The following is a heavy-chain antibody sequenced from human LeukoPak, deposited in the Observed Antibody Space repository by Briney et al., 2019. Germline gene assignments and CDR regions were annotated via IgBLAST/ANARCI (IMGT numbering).Heavy chain of an antibody. CDR2: ISADRRNI. CDR3: AKTVPNNRITMVRGAPHPPDH. V-gene: IGHV3-74*01. Sequence: GGSLSLSCAASGFTLSDYWMNWVRQVPGKGPVWVSHISADRRNIAYADSVKGRFTISRDNSKNTLYLQMNSLRAEDTAVYYCAKTVPNNRITMVRGAPHPPDHWGQGTLVTVSS. CDR1: GFTLSDYW. J-gene: IGHJ4*02. D-gene: IGHD3-10*01.